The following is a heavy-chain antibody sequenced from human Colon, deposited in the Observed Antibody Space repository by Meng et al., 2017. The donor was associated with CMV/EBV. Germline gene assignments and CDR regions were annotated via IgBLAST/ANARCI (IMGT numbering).Heavy chain of an antibody. CDR2: INPKSGGI. V-gene: IGHV1-2*02. Sequence: ASVKVSCKTSGYTFIGYYMHWVRQAPGQGLEWIGSINPKSGGIKYAQKFQGRVTMTTDTSINTAYMDLTRLTSEDTAVYFCARGPSSSIQGFPYWGQGTLVTVSS. CDR3: ARGPSSSIQGFPY. CDR1: GYTFIGYY. J-gene: IGHJ4*02. D-gene: IGHD2-15*01.